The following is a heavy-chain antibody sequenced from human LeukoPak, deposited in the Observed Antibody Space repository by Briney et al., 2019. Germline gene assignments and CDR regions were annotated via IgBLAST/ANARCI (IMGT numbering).Heavy chain of an antibody. CDR2: LYCSGST. CDR1: GGSISSYY. J-gene: IGHJ4*02. D-gene: IGHD3-3*01. Sequence: SETLSLTCTASGGSISSYYWGWIRQTPWKGLEWIGYLYCSGSTNYNPSLKSRVTISVDTSKNQFSLKLSSVTAADTAGYYCARGRGASPYYDFWSGYNSGLFDYWRQGTLVTVSS. V-gene: IGHV4-59*01. CDR3: ARGRGASPYYDFWSGYNSGLFDY.